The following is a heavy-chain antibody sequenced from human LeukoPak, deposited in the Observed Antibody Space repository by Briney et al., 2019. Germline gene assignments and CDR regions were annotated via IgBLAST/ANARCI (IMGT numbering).Heavy chain of an antibody. CDR1: GFTFSSYW. J-gene: IGHJ4*02. V-gene: IGHV3-7*01. D-gene: IGHD3-22*01. Sequence: GGSLRLSCAASGFTFSSYWMSWVRQAPGKGLEWVANIKQDGSEKYYVDSVKGRFTISRDNAKNSLYLQMNSLRAEDTAVHYCARETLYYYDSSGYGVYWGQGTLATVSS. CDR3: ARETLYYYDSSGYGVY. CDR2: IKQDGSEK.